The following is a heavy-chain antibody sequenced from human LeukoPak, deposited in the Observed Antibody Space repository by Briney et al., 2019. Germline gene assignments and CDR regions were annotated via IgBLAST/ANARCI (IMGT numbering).Heavy chain of an antibody. CDR2: IIPIFGTA. CDR1: GGTFSSYA. J-gene: IGHJ3*02. D-gene: IGHD7-27*01. Sequence: SVKVSCKASGGTFSSYAISWVRQAPGQGLEWMGGIIPIFGTANYAQKFQGRVTITTDESTSTAYMELSSLRSEDTAVYYCARVSGAMATHDAFDIWGRGTMVTVSS. V-gene: IGHV1-69*05. CDR3: ARVSGAMATHDAFDI.